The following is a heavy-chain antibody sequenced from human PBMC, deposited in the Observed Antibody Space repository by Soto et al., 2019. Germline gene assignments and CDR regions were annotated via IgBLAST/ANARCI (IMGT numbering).Heavy chain of an antibody. J-gene: IGHJ4*02. CDR2: ICCSGST. Sequence: QVQLQESGPGLVKPSETLSLTWTVSGDSVSRADSYWSWIRQRPGKGLEWIGYICCSGSTEYNPSLRGRVIISVETSKNQLSLKLSTVTAADTAVYFCARGMDNNKVGWWGQGPLVTVSS. CDR3: ARGMDNNKVGW. CDR1: GDSVSRADSY. D-gene: IGHD1-1*01. V-gene: IGHV4-61*08.